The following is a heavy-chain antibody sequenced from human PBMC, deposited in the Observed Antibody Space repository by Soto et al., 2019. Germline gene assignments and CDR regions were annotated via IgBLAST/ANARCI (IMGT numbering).Heavy chain of an antibody. J-gene: IGHJ5*02. V-gene: IGHV4-38-2*01. Sequence: SETLSLTCAVSGYSIASGYYWAWIRPSPGKGLEWIGSIYHAGSVYYNPSLNSRVAVSLDTSKNQISLKLSSVTAADTAIYYCARVSGCTGGSCYSVRHGGTWFDPWGQGTLVTVSS. CDR3: ARVSGCTGGSCYSVRHGGTWFDP. CDR2: IYHAGSV. D-gene: IGHD2-15*01. CDR1: GYSIASGYY.